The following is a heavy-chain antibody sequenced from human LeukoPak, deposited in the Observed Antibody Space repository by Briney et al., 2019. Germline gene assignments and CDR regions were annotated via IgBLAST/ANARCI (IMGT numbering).Heavy chain of an antibody. J-gene: IGHJ6*04. D-gene: IGHD3-10*02. CDR3: AELGITMIGGV. CDR1: GFTFSGST. Sequence: GGSLRLSCAASGFTFSGSTMNWVRQAPGKGLEWVSFISTSSSYIYYADSVKGRFTISRDNAKNSLYLQMNSLRAEDTAVYYCAELGITMIGGVWGKGTTVTISS. V-gene: IGHV3-21*01. CDR2: ISTSSSYI.